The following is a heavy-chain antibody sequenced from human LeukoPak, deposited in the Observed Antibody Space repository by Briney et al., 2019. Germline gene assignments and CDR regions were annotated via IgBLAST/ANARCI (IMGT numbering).Heavy chain of an antibody. J-gene: IGHJ4*02. D-gene: IGHD2-15*01. CDR1: GFTFSSYA. CDR3: AKDCSGGSCLDY. CDR2: ISGSGGST. V-gene: IGHV3-23*01. Sequence: PGGSLRLSCAASGFTFSSYAMSWVRQAPGKGLEWVSAISGSGGSTYYADSVKGRSTISRDNSKNTLYLQMNSLRAEDTAVYYCAKDCSGGSCLDYWGQGTLVTVSS.